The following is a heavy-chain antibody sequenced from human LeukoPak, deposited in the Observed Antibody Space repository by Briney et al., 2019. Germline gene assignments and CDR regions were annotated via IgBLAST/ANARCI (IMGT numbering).Heavy chain of an antibody. D-gene: IGHD2-2*01. CDR1: GFIFSTYH. CDR3: ARGGYQPYYYMDV. J-gene: IGHJ6*03. V-gene: IGHV3-21*01. Sequence: GGSLRLSCAASGFIFSTYHMNWVRQAPGKGLEWVSSISSSSGYIFYADSVKGRFTISRDNSKKIVYLQMDSLRVDDTAVYYCARGGYQPYYYMDVWGTGTTVTVSS. CDR2: ISSSSGYI.